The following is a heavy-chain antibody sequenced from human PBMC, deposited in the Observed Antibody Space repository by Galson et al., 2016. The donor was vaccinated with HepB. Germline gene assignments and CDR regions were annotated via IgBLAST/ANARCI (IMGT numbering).Heavy chain of an antibody. CDR2: IYWDDDK. D-gene: IGHD3-10*01. CDR3: ARWFGQYYFDF. J-gene: IGHJ4*02. Sequence: PALVKPTQTLTLTCTLSGFSLSPSGVGVAWIRQPPGKALEWLALIYWDDDKRYSPSLKSRLTITKDTSKNQVVLTMTNMDHGDTGTYYCARWFGQYYFDFWGQGTLVTVSS. CDR1: GFSLSPSGVG. V-gene: IGHV2-5*02.